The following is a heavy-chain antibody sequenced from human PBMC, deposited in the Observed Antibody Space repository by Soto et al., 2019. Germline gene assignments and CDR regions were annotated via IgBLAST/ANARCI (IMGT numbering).Heavy chain of an antibody. J-gene: IGHJ3*02. CDR2: IWYDGSNK. CDR3: ARGGYYYDSSGYYYEDDAFDI. CDR1: GFTFSSYG. V-gene: IGHV3-33*01. D-gene: IGHD3-22*01. Sequence: GGSLRLSCAASGFTFSSYGMHWVRQAPGKGLEWVAVIWYDGSNKYYADSVKGRFTISRDNSKNTLYLQMNSLRAEDTAVYYWARGGYYYDSSGYYYEDDAFDIWGQGTMVTVSS.